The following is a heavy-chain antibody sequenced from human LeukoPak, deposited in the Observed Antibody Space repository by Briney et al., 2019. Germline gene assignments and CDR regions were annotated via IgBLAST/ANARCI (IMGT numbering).Heavy chain of an antibody. V-gene: IGHV1-18*01. CDR3: ARDLEHCRNIICSNSAY. J-gene: IGHJ4*02. D-gene: IGHD2-2*01. CDR1: GYTFTSYG. Sequence: ASVKVSCKASGYTFTSYGISWVRQAPGQGLEWMRWISAYNGNTNYAQKLQGRVTMTTDTSTSTAYMELRSLRSDDTAVYYCARDLEHCRNIICSNSAYWGQGTLVTVSS. CDR2: ISAYNGNT.